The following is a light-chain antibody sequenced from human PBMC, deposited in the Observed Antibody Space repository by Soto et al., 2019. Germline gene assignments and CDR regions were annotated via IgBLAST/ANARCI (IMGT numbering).Light chain of an antibody. CDR3: QQRSNWIT. CDR2: DAS. Sequence: EIVLTQSPGTLSLSPGERATLSCRASPSVSGSNLAWYQQKPGQAPRLLIYDASNRATGIPARFSGSGSGTDFTLTISSLEPEDFAVYYCQQRSNWITFGQGTRLEIK. V-gene: IGKV3-11*01. CDR1: PSVSGSN. J-gene: IGKJ5*01.